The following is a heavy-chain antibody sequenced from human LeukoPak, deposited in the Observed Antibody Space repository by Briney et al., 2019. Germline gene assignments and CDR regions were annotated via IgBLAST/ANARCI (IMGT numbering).Heavy chain of an antibody. J-gene: IGHJ4*02. V-gene: IGHV3-23*01. D-gene: IGHD2-2*01. CDR3: AKEGTLGYCSSTSCYSDY. CDR2: LSACDGST. Sequence: GGSLRLSCAASGFTFSSYAMSWVRQAPGKGVEWVSALSACDGSTYYPDSVKWRFTISRDNSKNTLYLQMNSLRAEDTAVYYCAKEGTLGYCSSTSCYSDYWGQGTLVTVSS. CDR1: GFTFSSYA.